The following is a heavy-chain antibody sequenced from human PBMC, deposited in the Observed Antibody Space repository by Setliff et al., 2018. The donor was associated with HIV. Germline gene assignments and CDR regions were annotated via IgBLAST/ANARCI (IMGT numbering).Heavy chain of an antibody. D-gene: IGHD6-19*01. CDR2: IYYSGSA. CDR1: GFSLSTPGMS. J-gene: IGHJ4*02. CDR3: ARGGTVSADFDS. Sequence: QSGPTLVNPRQTLTVTCTFSGFSLSTPGMSVGWIRQPPGKGLEWIGSIYYSGSAYYNPSFKSRVTLSVDTSENQFSLRLSSVTAADTAVYFCARGGTVSADFDSWGQGTLVTVSS. V-gene: IGHV4-39*07.